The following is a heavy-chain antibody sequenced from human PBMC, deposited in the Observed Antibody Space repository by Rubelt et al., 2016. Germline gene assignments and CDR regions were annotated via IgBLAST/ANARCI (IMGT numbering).Heavy chain of an antibody. D-gene: IGHD3-3*01. Sequence: EVQLVESGGGLVQPGGSLRLSCAASGFTFGNHWMSWIRQAPGKGLEWVANIKQDGSEKYYVDSVKGRFTISRGNSKNTLYLQMDSLRAEDTAVYYCAKNQYYDFWSGPYFDYWGQGTLVTVSS. CDR3: AKNQYYDFWSGPYFDY. V-gene: IGHV3-7*01. CDR1: GFTFGNHW. J-gene: IGHJ4*02. CDR2: IKQDGSEK.